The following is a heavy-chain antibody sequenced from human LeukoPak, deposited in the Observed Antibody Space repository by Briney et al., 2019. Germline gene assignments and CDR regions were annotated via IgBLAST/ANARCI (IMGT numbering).Heavy chain of an antibody. Sequence: PSETLSLTCTVSGGSISSGGYYWSWIRQHPGKGLEWIGYIYYSGSTYYNPSLKSRVTMSVDTSKNQFSLKLSSVTAADTAVYYCARKTRGYYMDVWGKGTTVTVSS. CDR1: GGSISSGGYY. V-gene: IGHV4-31*03. J-gene: IGHJ6*03. CDR3: ARKTRGYYMDV. D-gene: IGHD2-2*01. CDR2: IYYSGST.